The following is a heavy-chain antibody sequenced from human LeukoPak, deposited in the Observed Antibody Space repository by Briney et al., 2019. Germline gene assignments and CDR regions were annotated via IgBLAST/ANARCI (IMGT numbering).Heavy chain of an antibody. V-gene: IGHV1-69*06. J-gene: IGHJ3*01. CDR3: ARADNWEGAKGD. Sequence: ASVKVSCKASGYSFTNYDINWVRQATGQGLEWMGGIIPIFGTANYAQKFQGRVTITADKSTSTGYMELSSLTSEDTAVYYCARADNWEGAKGDWGQGTMVTVSS. CDR1: GYSFTNYD. D-gene: IGHD3-16*01. CDR2: IIPIFGTA.